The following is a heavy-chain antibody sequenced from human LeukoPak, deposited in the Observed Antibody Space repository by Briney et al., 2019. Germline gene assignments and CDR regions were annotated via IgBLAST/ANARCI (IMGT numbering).Heavy chain of an antibody. D-gene: IGHD1-14*01. CDR2: INGNDGST. CDR3: ARDEGSTYNQLDY. Sequence: ASVKVSCKASGYTFTSYGISWVRQAPGQGPEWMGWINGNDGSTNYAQKFQGRVTMTRVTAISTVYMDLSGLRPDDTAIYYCARDEGSTYNQLDYWGQGTLVTVSS. CDR1: GYTFTSYG. J-gene: IGHJ4*02. V-gene: IGHV1-18*01.